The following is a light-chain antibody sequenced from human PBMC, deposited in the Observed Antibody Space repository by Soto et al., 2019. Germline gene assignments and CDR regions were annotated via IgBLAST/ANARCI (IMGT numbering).Light chain of an antibody. CDR2: DNN. CDR3: GPWDSSLSAYV. CDR1: SSNIGNNY. J-gene: IGLJ1*01. V-gene: IGLV1-51*01. Sequence: QSVLTHPPSVSAAPGQKVTISCSGSSSNIGNNYVSWYQQLPGTAPKLLIYDNNKRPSGIPDRFSGSKSGTSATLGITGLQTGDEADYYCGPWDSSLSAYVFGTGTKLTFL.